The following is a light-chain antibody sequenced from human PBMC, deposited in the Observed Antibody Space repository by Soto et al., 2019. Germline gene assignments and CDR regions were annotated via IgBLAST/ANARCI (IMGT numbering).Light chain of an antibody. CDR1: SSDVGSYDL. CDR3: CSYAGSSTFVV. Sequence: QSALTQPASVSGSPGQSITISCTGTSSDVGSYDLVSWYQQHPGKAPKLMIYEVSERPSGVSDRFSGSKSANTASLTISGLQAEDEADYYCCSYAGSSTFVVFGGGTKLTVL. CDR2: EVS. V-gene: IGLV2-23*02. J-gene: IGLJ2*01.